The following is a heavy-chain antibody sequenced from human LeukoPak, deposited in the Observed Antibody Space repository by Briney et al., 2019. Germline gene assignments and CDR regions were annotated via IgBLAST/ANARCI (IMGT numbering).Heavy chain of an antibody. CDR3: ARGNSNYAY. D-gene: IGHD4-11*01. CDR2: INHSGST. J-gene: IGHJ4*02. CDR1: GGSFSGYY. Sequence: SETLSLTCAVYGGSFSGYYWSWIRQPPGKGLEWIGEINHSGSTNYNPSLKSRVTISVDTSQNQFSLKLSSVTAADTAVYYCARGNSNYAYWGQGTLVTVSS. V-gene: IGHV4-34*01.